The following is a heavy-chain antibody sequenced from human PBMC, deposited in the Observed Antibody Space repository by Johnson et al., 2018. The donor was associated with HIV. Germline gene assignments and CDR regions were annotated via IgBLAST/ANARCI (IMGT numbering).Heavy chain of an antibody. CDR1: GFTVSSNY. D-gene: IGHD6-19*01. V-gene: IGHV3-66*02. Sequence: VQLVESGGGLVQPGGSLRLSCAASGFTVSSNYMSWVRQAPGKGLEWVSSITISGGSTHYADSVKGRFTISRDNSMNTLYLQMNSLRAEDTAVYYCATFGYTSGWIVTDDAFDVWGHGTLVTVSS. J-gene: IGHJ3*01. CDR2: TISGGST. CDR3: ATFGYTSGWIVTDDAFDV.